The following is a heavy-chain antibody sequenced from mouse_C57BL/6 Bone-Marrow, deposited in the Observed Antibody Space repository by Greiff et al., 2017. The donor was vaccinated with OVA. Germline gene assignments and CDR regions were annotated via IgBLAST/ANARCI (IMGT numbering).Heavy chain of an antibody. CDR3: VRHLGFAY. CDR1: GFSFNTYA. CDR2: IRSKSNNYAT. V-gene: IGHV10-1*01. Sequence: EVKLVESGGGLVQPKGSLKLSCAASGFSFNTYAMNWVRQAPGKGLEWVARIRSKSNNYATYYADSVKDRFTISRDDSERMLYLQMNNLKTEDTAMYYCVRHLGFAYWGQGTLVTVSA. J-gene: IGHJ3*01.